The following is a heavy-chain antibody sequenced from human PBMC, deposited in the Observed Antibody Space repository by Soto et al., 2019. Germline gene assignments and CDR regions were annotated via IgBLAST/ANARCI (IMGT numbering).Heavy chain of an antibody. V-gene: IGHV4-4*07. CDR1: GGFISVYY. J-gene: IGHJ4*02. CDR2: IYTTGTA. D-gene: IGHD5-18*01. Sequence: PSGTLSLTCTVSGGFISVYYLSWILLTAGKGLEWGGHIYTTGTANYNPALKSRVSRSRDTSQNQFSLKLNYVTAADTAVYYCASAAYNSGPFDFCGQGTLVT. CDR3: ASAAYNSGPFDF.